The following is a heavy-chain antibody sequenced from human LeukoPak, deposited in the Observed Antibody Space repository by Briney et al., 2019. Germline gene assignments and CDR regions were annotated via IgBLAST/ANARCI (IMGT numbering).Heavy chain of an antibody. CDR3: ARGPDYYDSSGYDAFDI. CDR1: GGSISNYY. Sequence: SETLSLTCTVSGGSISNYYWSWIRQPPGKGLEWIGYIYFSGSTNYNPSLKSRVTMSVDTSKNQFSLKLSSVTAADTAVYYCARGPDYYDSSGYDAFDIWGQGTMVTVSS. D-gene: IGHD3-22*01. J-gene: IGHJ3*02. V-gene: IGHV4-59*12. CDR2: IYFSGST.